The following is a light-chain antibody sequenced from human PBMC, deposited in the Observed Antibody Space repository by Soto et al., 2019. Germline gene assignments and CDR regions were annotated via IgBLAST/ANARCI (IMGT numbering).Light chain of an antibody. CDR2: DNN. J-gene: IGLJ2*01. CDR1: SSNIGNNY. V-gene: IGLV1-51*01. Sequence: QSVLTQPPSVSAAPGQQVTISCSGSSSNIGNNYVSWYQQLPGTAPKLLIYDNNKRPSGIPDRFSGSKSGTSATLGITGLPAGDEADYYCGTWDSSLSAVVFGGGTKVTVL. CDR3: GTWDSSLSAVV.